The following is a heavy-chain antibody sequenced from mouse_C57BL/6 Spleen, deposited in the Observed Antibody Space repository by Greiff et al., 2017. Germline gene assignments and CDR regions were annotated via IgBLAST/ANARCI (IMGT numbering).Heavy chain of an antibody. J-gene: IGHJ2*01. CDR2: ISDGGSYT. D-gene: IGHD1-1*01. CDR3: ARDRSTTENDY. CDR1: GFTFSSYA. Sequence: EVKVEESGGGLVKPGGSLKLSCAASGFTFSSYAMSWVRQTPEKRLEWVATISDGGSYTYYPDNVKGRFTISRDNAKNNLYLQMSHLKSEDTAMYYCARDRSTTENDYWGQGTTLTVSS. V-gene: IGHV5-4*01.